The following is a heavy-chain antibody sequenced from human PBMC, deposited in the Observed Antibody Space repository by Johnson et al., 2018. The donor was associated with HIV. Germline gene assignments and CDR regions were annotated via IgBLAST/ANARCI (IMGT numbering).Heavy chain of an antibody. D-gene: IGHD3-22*01. Sequence: QVQLVESGGGVVQPGRSVRLSCVASGFSFNRYAMHWVRQAPGKGLAWVAVISFDGSNKYQADSVKGRFPISRDSSKNTLYLQMNRLRAEDTAVYYCARGGRVYDSSGYYAFDIWGQGTMVTVSS. CDR2: ISFDGSNK. CDR3: ARGGRVYDSSGYYAFDI. CDR1: GFSFNRYA. V-gene: IGHV3-30*04. J-gene: IGHJ3*02.